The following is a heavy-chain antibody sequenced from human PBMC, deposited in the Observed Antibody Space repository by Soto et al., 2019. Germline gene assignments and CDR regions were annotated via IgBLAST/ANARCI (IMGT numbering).Heavy chain of an antibody. CDR2: ISNDGSS. V-gene: IGHV3-74*01. J-gene: IGHJ1*01. CDR1: GFTFSSYW. CDR3: ARLPNKSPQN. Sequence: EVQLVESGGGLVQPGGSLRLSCVASGFTFSSYWMHWVRQAPGKGLVWVSSISNDGSSIYADPVKGRFTISRDNAKNPLYLQMNSLRAEDTAVYYCARLPNKSPQNWGQVTLVIVSP.